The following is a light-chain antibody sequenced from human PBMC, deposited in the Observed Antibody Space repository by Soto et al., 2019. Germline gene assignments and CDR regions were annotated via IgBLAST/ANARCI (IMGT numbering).Light chain of an antibody. V-gene: IGKV1-5*03. J-gene: IGKJ3*01. Sequence: DIQMTQSPSTLSASVGDRVTITCRASQSVDTWLAWYQQKPGKAPDLLIDKASSLESGVPSRFSGSGSGTEFTLTISSLQPDYFATYYCQPYKSYSATFGPGTKVDI. CDR2: KAS. CDR3: QPYKSYSAT. CDR1: QSVDTW.